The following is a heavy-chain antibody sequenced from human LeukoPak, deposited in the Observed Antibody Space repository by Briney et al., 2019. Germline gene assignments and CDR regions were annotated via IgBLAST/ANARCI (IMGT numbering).Heavy chain of an antibody. J-gene: IGHJ5*02. CDR1: GFTFSSYS. CDR2: IKQDGSEK. D-gene: IGHD6-13*01. CDR3: ARDLLYSSHHWFDP. Sequence: GGSLRLSCAASGFTFSSYSMNWVRQAPGKGLEWVANIKQDGSEKYYVDSVKGRFTISRDNAKNSLYLQMNSLRAEDTAVYYCARDLLYSSHHWFDPWGQGTLVTVSS. V-gene: IGHV3-7*05.